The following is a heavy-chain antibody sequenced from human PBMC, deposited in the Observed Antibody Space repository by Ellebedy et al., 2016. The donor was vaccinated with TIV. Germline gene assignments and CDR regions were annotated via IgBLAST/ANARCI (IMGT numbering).Heavy chain of an antibody. V-gene: IGHV3-23*01. CDR2: ISGSGGST. Sequence: GESLKISCAASGFTFSSYAMSWVRQAPGKGLEWVSAISGSGGSTYYADSVKGRFTISRDNSKNTLYLQMNSLRAEDTAVYYCAKAPEPQPYYFDYWGQGTLVTVSS. CDR1: GFTFSSYA. D-gene: IGHD1-14*01. CDR3: AKAPEPQPYYFDY. J-gene: IGHJ4*02.